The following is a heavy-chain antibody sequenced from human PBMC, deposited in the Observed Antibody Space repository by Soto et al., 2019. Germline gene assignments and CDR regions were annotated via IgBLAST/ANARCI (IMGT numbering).Heavy chain of an antibody. Sequence: EVRLVESWGGLVKPGGSLRLSCVGSGFLFRNYEMNWFRQSPGKGLEWLAHISTSGSHISDADSVKGRFTISRDNTKHTLYLQMNSLRAEDTAVYYCASQPHWARPFESWGQGNLVNVSS. V-gene: IGHV3-48*03. CDR3: ASQPHWARPFES. CDR1: GFLFRNYE. CDR2: ISTSGSHI. J-gene: IGHJ4*02. D-gene: IGHD7-27*01.